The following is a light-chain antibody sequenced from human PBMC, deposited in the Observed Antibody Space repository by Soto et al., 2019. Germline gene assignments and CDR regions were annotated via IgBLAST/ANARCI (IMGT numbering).Light chain of an antibody. J-gene: IGKJ5*01. CDR3: QKHNYVPFS. CDR1: QGITTN. CDR2: PAS. Sequence: DIQLTQFPSFLSASVGDTVSITCRASQGITTNLAWYQQKPGKAPKLLIHPASTIQSGGPSRFSGSGSGTEFTLTISSLLPEDFATYYCQKHNYVPFSFGRGTRLEIK. V-gene: IGKV1-9*01.